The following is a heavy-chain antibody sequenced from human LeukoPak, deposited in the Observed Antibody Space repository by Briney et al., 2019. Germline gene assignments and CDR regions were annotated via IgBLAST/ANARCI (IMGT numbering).Heavy chain of an antibody. J-gene: IGHJ3*02. Sequence: GGSLRLPCAASGFTLSNYWMHWVRQTPGKGLVWVSRISGDEIWTSYADSVKGRFIISRDNAKNTVYLQMSSLRTEDTAVYYCSREYNSGPKQTDAFDIWGQGTMVTVSS. CDR3: SREYNSGPKQTDAFDI. V-gene: IGHV3-74*01. D-gene: IGHD3-22*01. CDR1: GFTLSNYW. CDR2: ISGDEIWT.